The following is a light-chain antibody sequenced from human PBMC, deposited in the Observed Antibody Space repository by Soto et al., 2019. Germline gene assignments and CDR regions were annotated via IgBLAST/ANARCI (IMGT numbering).Light chain of an antibody. V-gene: IGLV1-40*01. J-gene: IGLJ1*01. Sequence: QAVLTQPPSVSGTPGQRVTISCSGSNSNIGAGYDVHWYQQLPGTAPKLLIYGNSNRPSGVPERFSGSKSGTSASLAITGLQAEDEADYYCQSYDSSLSGYVFGTGTKLTVL. CDR3: QSYDSSLSGYV. CDR2: GNS. CDR1: NSNIGAGYD.